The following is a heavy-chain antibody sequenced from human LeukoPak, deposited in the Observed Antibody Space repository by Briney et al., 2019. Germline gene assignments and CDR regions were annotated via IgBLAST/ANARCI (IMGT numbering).Heavy chain of an antibody. V-gene: IGHV3-74*01. D-gene: IGHD3-22*01. CDR3: AKEAYYYDSSGSAVYYYMDV. Sequence: GGSLRLSCAASGFPFSTYWMHWVRQAPGKGLVWVSRMNGDGTSTRYADSVKGRFTISRDNSKNTLYLQMNSLRAEDTAVYYCAKEAYYYDSSGSAVYYYMDVWGKGTTVTVSS. CDR1: GFPFSTYW. J-gene: IGHJ6*03. CDR2: MNGDGTST.